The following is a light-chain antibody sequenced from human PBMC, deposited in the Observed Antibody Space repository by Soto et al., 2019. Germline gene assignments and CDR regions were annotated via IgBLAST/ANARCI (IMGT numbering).Light chain of an antibody. CDR1: NSNIGAAYD. CDR3: HSFDSRLIGLL. CDR2: GNI. V-gene: IGLV1-40*01. J-gene: IGLJ2*01. Sequence: QSALTQPPSVTGAPGQRVTISCTGSNSNIGAAYDVHWYRQFPGTAPKLLIYGNINRPSGVPDRFSGSKSGTSASLAITGLQAEDEAHYYCHSFDSRLIGLLFGGGTKVTVL.